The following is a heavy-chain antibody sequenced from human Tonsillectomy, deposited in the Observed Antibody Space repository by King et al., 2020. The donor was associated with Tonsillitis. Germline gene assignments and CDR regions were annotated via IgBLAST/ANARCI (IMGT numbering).Heavy chain of an antibody. CDR3: AGHPDNGGGQYPYFDY. CDR1: GYSFTSYW. J-gene: IGHJ4*02. D-gene: IGHD4-23*01. V-gene: IGHV5-51*01. CDR2: IYPGDSDT. Sequence: VQLVESGAEVKKPGESLKISCKGSGYSFTSYWIGWVRQMPGKGLEWMGIIYPGDSDTRYSPSFQGQVTISADKSISTAYLQWSSLKASDTAMFYCAGHPDNGGGQYPYFDYWGQGTLVTVSS.